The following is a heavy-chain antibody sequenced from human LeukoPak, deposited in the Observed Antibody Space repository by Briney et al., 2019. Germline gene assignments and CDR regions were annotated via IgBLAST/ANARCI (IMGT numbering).Heavy chain of an antibody. Sequence: PSETLSLTCTVSGGSISSSSYYWGWIRQPPGKGLEWIGSIYYSGSTYYNPSLKSRVTISVDTTKNQFSLKLSSVTAADTAVYYCARSPDTAMASFDYWGQGTLVTVSS. J-gene: IGHJ4*02. V-gene: IGHV4-39*07. CDR1: GGSISSSSYY. CDR2: IYYSGST. CDR3: ARSPDTAMASFDY. D-gene: IGHD5-18*01.